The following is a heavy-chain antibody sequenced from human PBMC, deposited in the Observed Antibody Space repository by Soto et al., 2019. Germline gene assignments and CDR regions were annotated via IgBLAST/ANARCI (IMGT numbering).Heavy chain of an antibody. CDR2: IYYSGST. J-gene: IGHJ6*02. CDR1: GGSISSYY. D-gene: IGHD2-15*01. V-gene: IGHV4-59*01. Sequence: QVQLQESGPGLVKPSETLSLTCTVSGGSISSYYWSWIRQPPGKGLEWIGYIYYSGSTNYNPSLKSRVTISVDTSKNQFSLKLSSVTAADTAVYYCAREGGLLPNYYYYGMDVWGQGTTVTVSS. CDR3: AREGGLLPNYYYYGMDV.